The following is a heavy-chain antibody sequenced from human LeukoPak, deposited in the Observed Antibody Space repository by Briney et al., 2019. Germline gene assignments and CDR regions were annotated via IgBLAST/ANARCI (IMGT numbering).Heavy chain of an antibody. J-gene: IGHJ4*02. V-gene: IGHV3-30*02. CDR3: ARDIRVRSPEYYYGSGSYIY. D-gene: IGHD3-10*01. Sequence: GGSLRLSCAASGFTFSIYGMHWVRQAPGKGLEWVTFIRSDGTKTHYADSVKGRFTISRDNSKNTLYLQMNSLRAEDTAVYYCARDIRVRSPEYYYGSGSYIYWGQGTLVTVSS. CDR1: GFTFSIYG. CDR2: IRSDGTKT.